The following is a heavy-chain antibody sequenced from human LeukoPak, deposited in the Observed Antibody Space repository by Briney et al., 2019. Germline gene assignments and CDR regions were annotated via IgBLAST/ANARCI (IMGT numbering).Heavy chain of an antibody. CDR3: TRHPEISAFENGLDV. V-gene: IGHV3-21*01. CDR1: GFTFSSYS. Sequence: GGSLRLSCAASGFTFSSYSMNWVRQAPGKGLEWVSSISSSSYIYYADSVKGRFTISRDNAKNSLYLQMNSLRAEDTAVYYCTRHPEISAFENGLDVWGQGAPVIVSS. CDR2: ISSSSYI. J-gene: IGHJ6*02.